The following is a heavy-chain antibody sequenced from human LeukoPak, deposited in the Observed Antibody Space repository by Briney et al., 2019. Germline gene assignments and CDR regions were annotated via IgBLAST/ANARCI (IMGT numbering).Heavy chain of an antibody. V-gene: IGHV3-30*02. Sequence: GGCLRLSCAASGFTFSSYGMHWVRQAPGKGLEWVAIIRYDGSNKYYADSVKGRFTISRDNSKNTLYLQMNSLGAEDTAVYYCAKDDIVDFNFDYWGQGTLVTVSS. J-gene: IGHJ4*02. D-gene: IGHD2-15*01. CDR3: AKDDIVDFNFDY. CDR2: IRYDGSNK. CDR1: GFTFSSYG.